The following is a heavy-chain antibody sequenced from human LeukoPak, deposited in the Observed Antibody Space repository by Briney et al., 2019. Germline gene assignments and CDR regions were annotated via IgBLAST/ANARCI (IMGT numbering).Heavy chain of an antibody. CDR3: ARDWITGTGDAFDI. Sequence: PSETLSLTCTVSGGSISSFYWSWIRQPPGKGREWIGYIYYSGNTNYSPSLKSRVTKSVDTSKNQFSLKLSSVTAADTAVYYCARDWITGTGDAFDIWGQGTMVTVSS. J-gene: IGHJ3*02. D-gene: IGHD1-7*01. CDR2: IYYSGNT. CDR1: GGSISSFY. V-gene: IGHV4-59*01.